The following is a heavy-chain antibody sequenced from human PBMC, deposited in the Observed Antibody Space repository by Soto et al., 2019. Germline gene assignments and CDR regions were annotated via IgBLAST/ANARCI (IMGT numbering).Heavy chain of an antibody. J-gene: IGHJ4*02. Sequence: QVQLQQWGAGLLKPSETLSLTCAVYGGSFSGYYWSWIRQPPGKGLEWIGEINHSGSTNYNPSLKSRVTLSVDTSKNQFSLKMSAVTAADTAVYYCRLGGFSSGWSDFYFDYWGQGPLVTVSS. CDR2: INHSGST. D-gene: IGHD6-19*01. CDR1: GGSFSGYY. CDR3: RLGGFSSGWSDFYFDY. V-gene: IGHV4-34*01.